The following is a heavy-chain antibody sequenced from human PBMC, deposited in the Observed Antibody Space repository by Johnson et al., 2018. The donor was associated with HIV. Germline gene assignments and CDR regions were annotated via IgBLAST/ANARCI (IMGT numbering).Heavy chain of an antibody. CDR2: IWYDGSNN. Sequence: QVQLVESGGGVVQPGRSLRLSCAASGFTFSSHGMHWVRQAPGKGLEWVAVIWYDGSNNFYAESVKGRFTISRDNSKNTVSLQMNSLKAEDTALYYCVAEVARGAPHAFDIWGQGTMVTVSS. V-gene: IGHV3-33*01. CDR3: VAEVARGAPHAFDI. CDR1: GFTFSSHG. J-gene: IGHJ3*02. D-gene: IGHD2-15*01.